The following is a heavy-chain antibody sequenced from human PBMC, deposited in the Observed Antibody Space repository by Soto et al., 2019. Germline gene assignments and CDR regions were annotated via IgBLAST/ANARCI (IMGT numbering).Heavy chain of an antibody. CDR1: GGSFSSYA. Sequence: GASVKVSCKASGGSFSSYAISWVRQAPVQGLEWMGGIIPIFGTATYAQKLQGRVTIIADKSTSTACMELSSLRSEDTAVYYCARAGPVAGNHAFDIWGQGTLVTVSS. CDR3: ARAGPVAGNHAFDI. CDR2: IIPIFGTA. J-gene: IGHJ3*02. D-gene: IGHD6-19*01. V-gene: IGHV1-69*06.